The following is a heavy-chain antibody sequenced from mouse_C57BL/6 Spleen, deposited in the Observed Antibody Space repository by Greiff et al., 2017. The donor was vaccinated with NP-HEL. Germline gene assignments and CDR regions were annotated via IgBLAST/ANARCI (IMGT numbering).Heavy chain of an antibody. CDR3: ARNYYEGVFDY. V-gene: IGHV5-16*01. D-gene: IGHD1-1*01. Sequence: EVKLVESEGGLVQPGSSMKLSCTASGFTFSDYYMAWVRQVPEKGLEWVANINYDGSSTYYLDSLKSRFIISRDNAKNILYLQMSSLKSEDTATYYCARNYYEGVFDYWGQGTTLTVSS. CDR1: GFTFSDYY. CDR2: INYDGSST. J-gene: IGHJ2*01.